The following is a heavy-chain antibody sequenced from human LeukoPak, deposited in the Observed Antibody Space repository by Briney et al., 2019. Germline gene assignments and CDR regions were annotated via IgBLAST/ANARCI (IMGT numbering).Heavy chain of an antibody. V-gene: IGHV3-30*02. CDR3: ASNSPGYSSGWCFDH. CDR1: GFTFSSYG. J-gene: IGHJ4*02. Sequence: PGGSLRLSCAASGFTFSSYGMHCVRQAPGKGLEWVAFIRYDGSNKYYADSVKGRFTISRDNSKNTLYLQMNSLRAEDTAVYYCASNSPGYSSGWCFDHWGQGTLVTVSS. D-gene: IGHD6-19*01. CDR2: IRYDGSNK.